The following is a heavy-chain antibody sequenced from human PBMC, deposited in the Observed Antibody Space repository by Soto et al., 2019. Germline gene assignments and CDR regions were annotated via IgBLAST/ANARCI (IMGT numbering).Heavy chain of an antibody. CDR3: TRNER. CDR2: IKQDGSEK. V-gene: IGHV3-7*01. Sequence: EVQLVESGGGLVQPGGSLRLSCEASGFTFSTYWMSWVRQAPGKGLEWVANIKQDGSEKYYADSVKGRFTISRDNAKNSLYLQMNSPRVEDTAVYYCTRNERWGQGTLVTVSS. CDR1: GFTFSTYW. J-gene: IGHJ4*02.